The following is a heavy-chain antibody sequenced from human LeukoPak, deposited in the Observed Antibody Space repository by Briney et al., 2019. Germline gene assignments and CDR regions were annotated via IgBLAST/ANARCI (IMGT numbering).Heavy chain of an antibody. D-gene: IGHD6-13*01. Sequence: HPGGSLRLSCAASGFTFSNDAMAWVRQAPGKGLEWVSAITGSGVNIYYADSVKGRFTISRDNSKNTLYLQMNSLRVEDTAVYYCARQDSLHSTTWQWDHWGQGTLVTVSS. CDR3: ARQDSLHSTTWQWDH. CDR2: ITGSGVNI. CDR1: GFTFSNDA. J-gene: IGHJ4*02. V-gene: IGHV3-23*01.